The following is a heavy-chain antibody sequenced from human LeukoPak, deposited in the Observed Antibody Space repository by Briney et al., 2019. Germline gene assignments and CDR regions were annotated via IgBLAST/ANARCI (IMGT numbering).Heavy chain of an antibody. D-gene: IGHD6-13*01. J-gene: IGHJ4*02. CDR1: GYIFTSYG. CDR3: ARPRAAADTYYFDY. CDR2: ISAYNGNT. V-gene: IGHV1-18*01. Sequence: ASVKVSCKASGYIFTSYGISWVRQAPGQGLEGMGWISAYNGNTNYAQKLQGRVTMTTDTSTSTAYMELRNLKSDDTAAYYCARPRAAADTYYFDYWGQGTLVTVSS.